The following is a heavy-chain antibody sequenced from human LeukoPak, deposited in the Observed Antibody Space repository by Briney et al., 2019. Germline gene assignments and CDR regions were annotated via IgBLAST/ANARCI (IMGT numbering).Heavy chain of an antibody. D-gene: IGHD3-10*01. Sequence: GGSLRLSCAASGFTFSSYAMSWVRQAPGKGLEWVSGISWNSGSIGYADSVKGRFTISRDNAKNSLYLQMNSLRAEDMALYYCATSYGSGTHFDYWGQGTLVTVSS. CDR1: GFTFSSYA. V-gene: IGHV3-9*03. CDR2: ISWNSGSI. CDR3: ATSYGSGTHFDY. J-gene: IGHJ4*02.